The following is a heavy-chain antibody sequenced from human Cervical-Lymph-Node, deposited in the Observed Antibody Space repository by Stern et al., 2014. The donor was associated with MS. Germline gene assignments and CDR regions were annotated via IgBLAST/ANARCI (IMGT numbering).Heavy chain of an antibody. J-gene: IGHJ3*02. CDR2: VSSDGANT. V-gene: IGHV3-30*01. CDR1: GFIFSNYA. CDR3: ASQI. Sequence: VQLEESGGGVVQPGRSLRLSCAASGFIFSNYAMHWVRQPPGEGLEWVAVVSSDGANTYFADSVKGRFTISRDNSKNTLYLQMNSLKIEDTDIYYCASQIWGQGTMVTVSS.